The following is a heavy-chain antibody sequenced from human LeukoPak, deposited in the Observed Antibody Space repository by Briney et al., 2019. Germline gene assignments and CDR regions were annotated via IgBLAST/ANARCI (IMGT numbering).Heavy chain of an antibody. Sequence: GASVKVSCKASGYTFTSYGISWVRQAPGQGLEWMGWISAYNGNTNHAQKLQGRVTMTTDTSTSTAYMELRSLRSDDTAVYYCARVPDYYDSSGYCEFDYWGQGTLVTVSS. V-gene: IGHV1-18*01. CDR2: ISAYNGNT. CDR1: GYTFTSYG. CDR3: ARVPDYYDSSGYCEFDY. J-gene: IGHJ4*02. D-gene: IGHD3-22*01.